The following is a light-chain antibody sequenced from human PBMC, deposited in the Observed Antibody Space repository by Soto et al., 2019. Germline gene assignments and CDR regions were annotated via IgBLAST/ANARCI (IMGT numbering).Light chain of an antibody. CDR1: QSVSNNY. J-gene: IGKJ1*01. CDR3: QQRSNWPPWT. CDR2: GAS. Sequence: EIVWTQSPGTLSLSPGERATLSCRSSQSVSNNYLAWYQQKPGQAPRLLIYGASNRATGIPARFSGSGSGTDFTLTISSLEPEDFAVYYCQQRSNWPPWTFGQGTKVDIK. V-gene: IGKV3-11*01.